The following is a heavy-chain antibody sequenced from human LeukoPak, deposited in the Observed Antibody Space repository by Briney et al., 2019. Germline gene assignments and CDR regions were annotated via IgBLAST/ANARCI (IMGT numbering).Heavy chain of an antibody. D-gene: IGHD1-1*01. CDR2: ISSSIIYI. Sequence: GGSLRLSCAASGFTFSTYSFDWVRQAPGKGLEWVSSISSSIIYIYYADSVKGRFTISRDNAKNSLHLQMNSLRAEDTAVYYCARGGQGNWPTPFDYWGQGTLVTVSS. CDR3: ARGGQGNWPTPFDY. CDR1: GFTFSTYS. J-gene: IGHJ4*02. V-gene: IGHV3-21*01.